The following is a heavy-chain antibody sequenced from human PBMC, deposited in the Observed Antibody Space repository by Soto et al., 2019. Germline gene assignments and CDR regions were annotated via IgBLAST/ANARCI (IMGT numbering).Heavy chain of an antibody. Sequence: EVQLVESGGGLVQPGGSLRLSCAASGFTFSSYNMNWVRQAPGKGLEWIADISKSSTTINYADSVKGRFTISRDNAKNYLYLQMNSLRDEDTAVYYCAKDGGSFYYDGMDVWGQGTTVTVSS. CDR3: AKDGGSFYYDGMDV. V-gene: IGHV3-48*02. J-gene: IGHJ6*02. CDR1: GFTFSSYN. D-gene: IGHD2-15*01. CDR2: ISKSSTTI.